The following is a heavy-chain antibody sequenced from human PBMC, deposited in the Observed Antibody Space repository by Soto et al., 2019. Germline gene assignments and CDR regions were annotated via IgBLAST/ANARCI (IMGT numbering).Heavy chain of an antibody. Sequence: ASVKVSCKASGYTFTSYGISWVRQAPGQGLDWMGWISAYNGNTNYAQKLQGRVTMTTDTSTSTAYMELRSLRSDDTAVYYCARVGTNDDSSGSLCVWFDPWGQGTLVTVSS. D-gene: IGHD3-22*01. CDR1: GYTFTSYG. CDR3: ARVGTNDDSSGSLCVWFDP. CDR2: ISAYNGNT. V-gene: IGHV1-18*01. J-gene: IGHJ5*02.